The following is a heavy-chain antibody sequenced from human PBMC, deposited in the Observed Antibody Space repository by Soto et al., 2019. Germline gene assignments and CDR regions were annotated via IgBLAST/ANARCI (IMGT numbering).Heavy chain of an antibody. CDR1: GFTFSSYG. D-gene: IGHD3-10*01. CDR3: AKAKPLWFGELLYGALDY. J-gene: IGHJ4*02. CDR2: ISYDGSNK. Sequence: QVQLVESGGGVVQPGRSLRLSCAASGFTFSSYGMHWVRQAPGKGLEWVAVISYDGSNKYYADSVKGRFTISRDNSKNTLYLQMNSLRAEDTAVYYCAKAKPLWFGELLYGALDYWGQGTLVTVSS. V-gene: IGHV3-30*18.